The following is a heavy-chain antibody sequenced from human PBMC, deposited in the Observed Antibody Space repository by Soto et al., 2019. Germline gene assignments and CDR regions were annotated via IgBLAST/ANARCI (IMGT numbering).Heavy chain of an antibody. Sequence: QVQLQESGPGLVKPSDTLSLTCAVSGFSIRSGKWWAWIRQPPGKRLEWSGYVYYGEPTFYNPSLKSRVPMSVDTPTNHFSLNLSSVTADDTALYYCAAKAAGFNYFYSWGRGTLVTVSS. CDR1: GFSIRSGKW. V-gene: IGHV4-28*01. J-gene: IGHJ4*02. CDR2: VYYGEPT. CDR3: AAKAAGFNYFYS. D-gene: IGHD6-19*01.